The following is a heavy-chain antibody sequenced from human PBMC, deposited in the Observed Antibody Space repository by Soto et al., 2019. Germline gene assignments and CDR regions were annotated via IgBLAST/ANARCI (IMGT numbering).Heavy chain of an antibody. J-gene: IGHJ3*02. D-gene: IGHD3-9*01. CDR2: ISGSGGST. CDR1: GFTFSSYA. Sequence: GSLRLSCAASGFTFSSYAMSWVRQAPGKGLEWVSAISGSGGSTYYADSVKGRFTISRDNSKNTLYLQMNSLRAEDTAVYYCAKDGLRYFYWLLQSEDAFDIRGQGTMVIVSS. V-gene: IGHV3-23*01. CDR3: AKDGLRYFYWLLQSEDAFDI.